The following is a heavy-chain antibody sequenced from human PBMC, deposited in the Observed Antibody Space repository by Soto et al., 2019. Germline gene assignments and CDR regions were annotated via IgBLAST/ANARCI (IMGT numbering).Heavy chain of an antibody. V-gene: IGHV4-31*03. J-gene: IGHJ5*02. CDR3: ARDKRTIFGVVENGFDP. D-gene: IGHD3-3*01. CDR1: GGSISSGGYY. CDR2: IYYSGST. Sequence: PSETLSLTCTVSGGSISSGGYYWSWIRQHPGKGLEWIGYIYYSGSTYYNPSLKSRVTISVDTSKNQFSLKLSSVTAADTAVYYCARDKRTIFGVVENGFDPWGKGTRLTVSS.